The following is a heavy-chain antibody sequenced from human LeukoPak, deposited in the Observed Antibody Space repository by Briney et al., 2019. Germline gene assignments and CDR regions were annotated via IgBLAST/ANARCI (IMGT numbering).Heavy chain of an antibody. Sequence: SQTLSLTCVVSGGSISSGGYSWSWIRQPPGKGLEWIGYIYHSGSTFYNPSLKSRVPISVDRSKNQFSLKLSSVTAADTAVYYCARGDGYSYGLPLHFDYWSQGTLVTVSS. CDR2: IYHSGST. V-gene: IGHV4-30-2*01. D-gene: IGHD5-18*01. CDR3: ARGDGYSYGLPLHFDY. CDR1: GGSISSGGYS. J-gene: IGHJ4*02.